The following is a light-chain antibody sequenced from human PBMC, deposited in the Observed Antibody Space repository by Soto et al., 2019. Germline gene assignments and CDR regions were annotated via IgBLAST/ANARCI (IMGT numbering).Light chain of an antibody. CDR2: EVS. V-gene: IGLV2-23*02. CDR1: SSDVGSYNL. CDR3: CSYAGSSTYV. Sequence: QSALTQPASVSGSPGHSITISCTGTSSDVGSYNLVSWYQQHPGKAPELMIYEVSKRPSGVSNRFSGSKSGNTASLTISGLQAEDEADYYCCSYAGSSTYVFGTGTKVTV. J-gene: IGLJ1*01.